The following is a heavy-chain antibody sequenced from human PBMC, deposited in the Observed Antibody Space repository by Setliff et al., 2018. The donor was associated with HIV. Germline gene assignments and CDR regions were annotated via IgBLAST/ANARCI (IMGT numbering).Heavy chain of an antibody. CDR3: ARGGFNHAFDI. Sequence: TGGSLRLSCVASGFTLNSYWMYWVRQAPGKGLVCVSRVNNDGTDTIYADSVKGRFTISRDNAKSTVYLQMGSLSADDTAVYYCARGGFNHAFDIWGQGTMVTVSS. V-gene: IGHV3-74*01. CDR2: VNNDGTDT. J-gene: IGHJ3*02. CDR1: GFTLNSYW. D-gene: IGHD2-15*01.